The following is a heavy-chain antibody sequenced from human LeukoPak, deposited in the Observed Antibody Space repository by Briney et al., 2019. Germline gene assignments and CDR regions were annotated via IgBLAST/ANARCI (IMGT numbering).Heavy chain of an antibody. D-gene: IGHD1-1*01. CDR3: ARGLERRGYYFDY. V-gene: IGHV3-33*01. CDR2: IWYDGSNK. J-gene: IGHJ4*02. CDR1: GFTFSSYG. Sequence: GGSLRLSCAASGFTFSSYGMHWVRQAPGKGLEWVAVIWYDGSNKYYADSVKGRFTISRDNSKNTLYLQMNSLRAEDTAVYYCARGLERRGYYFDYWGQGTLVTVSS.